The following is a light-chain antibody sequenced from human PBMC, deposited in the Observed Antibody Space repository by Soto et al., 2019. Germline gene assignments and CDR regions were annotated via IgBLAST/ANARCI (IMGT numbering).Light chain of an antibody. CDR1: QSVSSSY. Sequence: DIVLTQSPGTPSVSPGERATLSCRASQSVSSSYLAWYQQKPGQAPRLLIYGASSRATGIPDRFSGSGSGTVFTLTISMMAPEDVAVDYCQRYGGSRTFGEGTKVDIK. J-gene: IGKJ1*01. V-gene: IGKV3-20*01. CDR2: GAS. CDR3: QRYGGSRT.